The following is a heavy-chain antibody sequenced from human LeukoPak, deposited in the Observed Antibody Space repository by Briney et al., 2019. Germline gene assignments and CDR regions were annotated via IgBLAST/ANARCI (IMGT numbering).Heavy chain of an antibody. CDR3: ARATAATLDY. Sequence: GGSLRLSCAASGLTFSDYYMSWIRQAPGKGLEWVSYISRSSGHTNYADSVKGRFTISRDNAKNSLYLQMNSLRAEDTAVYYCARATAATLDYWGQGTLVTVSS. V-gene: IGHV3-11*05. J-gene: IGHJ4*02. CDR1: GLTFSDYY. CDR2: ISRSSGHT. D-gene: IGHD2-15*01.